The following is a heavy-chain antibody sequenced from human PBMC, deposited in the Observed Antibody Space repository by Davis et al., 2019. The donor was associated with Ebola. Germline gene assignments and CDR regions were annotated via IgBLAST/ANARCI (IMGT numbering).Heavy chain of an antibody. V-gene: IGHV1-2*04. Sequence: ASVKVSCKASGYTFTGYYMHWVRQAPGQGLEWMGWINPNSGGTNYAQKFQGWVTMTRDTSISTAYMELSRLRSEDTAVYYCAREELVVVVAATEFYYYYGMDVWGQGTTVTVSS. CDR3: AREELVVVVAATEFYYYYGMDV. CDR1: GYTFTGYY. D-gene: IGHD2-15*01. J-gene: IGHJ6*02. CDR2: INPNSGGT.